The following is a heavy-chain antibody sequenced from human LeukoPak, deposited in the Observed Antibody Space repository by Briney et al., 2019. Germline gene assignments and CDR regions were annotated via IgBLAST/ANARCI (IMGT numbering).Heavy chain of an antibody. CDR3: ARSYSGYDSLDY. CDR1: GYSFPSYW. CDR2: IDPSDSYT. J-gene: IGHJ4*02. Sequence: GEPLKISCKGSGYSFPSYWITGVRQMPGKGLEGMGRIDPSDSYTNYSPSFQGHVTISAEKSISTAYLQWSSLKASDTAMYYCARSYSGYDSLDYWGRGTLVTVSS. D-gene: IGHD5-12*01. V-gene: IGHV5-10-1*01.